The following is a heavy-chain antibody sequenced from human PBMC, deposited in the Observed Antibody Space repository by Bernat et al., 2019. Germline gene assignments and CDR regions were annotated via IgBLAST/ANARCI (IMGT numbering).Heavy chain of an antibody. CDR1: GFTFSDYY. J-gene: IGHJ4*02. D-gene: IGHD1-7*01. CDR3: ARGAGTLDY. Sequence: VQLVESGGGLVKPGGSLRLSCAASGFTFSDYYMSWIRQAPGKGLEWVANIKRDGTEIYYVDSVKGRFTVSRDSAKNSLYLQMNSLRAEDTAVYYCARGAGTLDYWGQGTLVTVSS. CDR2: IKRDGTEI. V-gene: IGHV3-7*01.